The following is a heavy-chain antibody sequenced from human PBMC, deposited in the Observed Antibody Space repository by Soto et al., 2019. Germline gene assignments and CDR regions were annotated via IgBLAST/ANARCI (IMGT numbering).Heavy chain of an antibody. CDR1: GGTFSSYP. Sequence: QVQLVQSGAEVRKPGSSVKVSCKPSGGTFSSYPVNWVRQAPGQGLEWLGGIIPLSRAASYAQKFQGRLTFTADRSTTTVCMALSSLRSEDTAVYYCAREQVPVAQGGSGALDIWGQGTKVTFSS. CDR2: IIPLSRAA. V-gene: IGHV1-69*06. D-gene: IGHD2-15*01. J-gene: IGHJ3*02. CDR3: AREQVPVAQGGSGALDI.